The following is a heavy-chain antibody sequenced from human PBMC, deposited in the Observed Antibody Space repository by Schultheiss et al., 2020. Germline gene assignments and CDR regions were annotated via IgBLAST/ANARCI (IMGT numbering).Heavy chain of an antibody. D-gene: IGHD3-22*01. V-gene: IGHV3-30*18. J-gene: IGHJ4*02. CDR2: ISYDGSNK. CDR1: GFTFSSYG. Sequence: GGSLRLSCAASGFTFSSYGMHWVRQAPGKGLEWVAVISYDGSNKYYADSVKGRFTISRDNSKNTLYLQMNSLRAEDTAVYYCAKGNYYDSSGYVEYFDYWGQGTLVTGSS. CDR3: AKGNYYDSSGYVEYFDY.